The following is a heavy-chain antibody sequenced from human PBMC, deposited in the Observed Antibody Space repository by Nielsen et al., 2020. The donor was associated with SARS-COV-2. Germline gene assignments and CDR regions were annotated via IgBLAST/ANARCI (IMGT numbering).Heavy chain of an antibody. D-gene: IGHD6-13*01. CDR2: INPNSGGT. J-gene: IGHJ4*02. V-gene: IGHV1-2*06. Sequence: WVRQAPGQGLEWMGRINPNSGGTNYAQKFQGRVTMTRDTSISTAYMELSRLRSDDTAVYYCARDPWSSSWSFESDYWGQGTLVTVSS. CDR3: ARDPWSSSWSFESDY.